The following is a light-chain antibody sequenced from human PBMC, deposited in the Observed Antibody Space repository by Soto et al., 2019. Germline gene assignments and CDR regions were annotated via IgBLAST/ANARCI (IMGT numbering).Light chain of an antibody. J-gene: IGKJ2*01. CDR1: QTINRH. V-gene: IGKV1-39*01. CDR2: GAF. Sequence: DIQLTQSPSSLSASVGDRVTITCRASQTINRHLNWYQQKPGKAPKVLISGAFSLQGGVPSRFSGSGSGTDFTFTISSLQPEDLATYYCQQTYSTPYTFGQGTNLEIK. CDR3: QQTYSTPYT.